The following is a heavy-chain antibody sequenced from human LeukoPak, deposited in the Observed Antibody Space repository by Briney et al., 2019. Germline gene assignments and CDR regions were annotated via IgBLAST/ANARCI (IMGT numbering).Heavy chain of an antibody. CDR2: IKEDGSEK. V-gene: IGHV3-7*01. Sequence: GGSLRLSCAASGFLFSRYWMSWVRQAPGKGLEWVANIKEDGSEKYYVESMKGRFTISRDNVKNSQYLQINSLRAEDTVVYYCARDSFETDIDYWGQGTLVTVSS. J-gene: IGHJ4*02. CDR1: GFLFSRYW. D-gene: IGHD1-14*01. CDR3: ARDSFETDIDY.